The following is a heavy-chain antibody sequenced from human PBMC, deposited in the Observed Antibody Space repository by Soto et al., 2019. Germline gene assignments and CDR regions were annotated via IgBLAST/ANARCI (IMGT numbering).Heavy chain of an antibody. CDR1: GFTFNTYA. CDR2: ITPDGTEQ. CDR3: AKRGILGAQGMAYFDL. J-gene: IGHJ2*01. D-gene: IGHD1-26*01. Sequence: QVQLMESGGGVVQPGRSLRLSCAASGFTFNTYAMHWVRQAPGKGLEWVAVITPDGTEQYYADSVKGRFTISRDNSKITLYLQMNSLGLEDMSIYHCAKRGILGAQGMAYFDLWGRGTLVTVSS. V-gene: IGHV3-30*18.